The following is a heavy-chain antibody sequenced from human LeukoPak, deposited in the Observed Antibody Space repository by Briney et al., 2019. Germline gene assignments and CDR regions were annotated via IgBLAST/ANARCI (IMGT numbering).Heavy chain of an antibody. CDR2: IYYSGTT. Sequence: SETLSLTCTVFGGSMNNYYWSWIRQPPGKGLEWIGYIYYSGTTNHNPSLKSRVTISVDTSKNQFSLKLTSVSAADTAVYYCARHRGPTTEVTRDFDYWGQGTLVTASS. V-gene: IGHV4-59*01. CDR1: GGSMNNYY. CDR3: ARHRGPTTEVTRDFDY. D-gene: IGHD4-23*01. J-gene: IGHJ4*02.